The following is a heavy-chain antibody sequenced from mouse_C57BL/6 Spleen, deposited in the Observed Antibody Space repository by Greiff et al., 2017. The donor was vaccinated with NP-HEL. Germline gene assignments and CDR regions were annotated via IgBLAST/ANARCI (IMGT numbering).Heavy chain of an antibody. CDR3: AREGRGSPDN. Sequence: QVQLQQPGAELVKPGASVQMSCKASGYTFTSYWITWVKQRPGQGLEWIGDIYPGSGSTNYNEKFESKATLAVDTSSSTAYLQLSSLTSEDSAVYYCAREGRGSPDNWGQGTTLTVSS. J-gene: IGHJ2*01. D-gene: IGHD1-1*02. CDR1: GYTFTSYW. V-gene: IGHV1-55*01. CDR2: IYPGSGST.